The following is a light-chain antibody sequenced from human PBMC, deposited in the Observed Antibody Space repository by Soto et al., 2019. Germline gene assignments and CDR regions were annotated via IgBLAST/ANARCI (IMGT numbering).Light chain of an antibody. CDR3: QQDYSYPQT. V-gene: IGKV1-6*01. CDR1: QSISSG. J-gene: IGKJ1*01. CDR2: AAS. Sequence: AIQMTQSPSSLSASVVESVTISCRASQSISSGLAWYQQKPGRVPKLLIFAASSLEGGVPSRFSGSGSGTDFTLTISRLQPEDFATYYCQQDYSYPQTFGQGTKVDI.